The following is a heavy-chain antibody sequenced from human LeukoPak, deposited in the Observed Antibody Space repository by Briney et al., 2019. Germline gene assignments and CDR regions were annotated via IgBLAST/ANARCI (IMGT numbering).Heavy chain of an antibody. Sequence: ASVKVSCKVSGYTLTELSMHWVRQAPGKGLEWMGGFDPEDGETIYAQKFQGRVTMTEDTSTDTAYRELSSLRSEDTAVYYCATGYDSSGYLFDYWGQGTLVTVSS. D-gene: IGHD3-22*01. J-gene: IGHJ4*02. CDR1: GYTLTELS. V-gene: IGHV1-24*01. CDR3: ATGYDSSGYLFDY. CDR2: FDPEDGET.